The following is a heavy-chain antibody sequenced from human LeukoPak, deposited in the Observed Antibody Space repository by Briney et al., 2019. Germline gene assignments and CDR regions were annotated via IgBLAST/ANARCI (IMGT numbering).Heavy chain of an antibody. V-gene: IGHV4-39*01. CDR1: GGSISRSDSY. Sequence: PSETLSLTCTVSGGSISRSDSYWGWIRQPPREGLEWIGSISFSGSTYYNPSLKSRVTISVDTSKNQFSLKLSSVTAADTAVYYCARHVIELGAFDIWGQGTMVTVSS. J-gene: IGHJ3*02. CDR3: ARHVIELGAFDI. CDR2: ISFSGST. D-gene: IGHD2/OR15-2a*01.